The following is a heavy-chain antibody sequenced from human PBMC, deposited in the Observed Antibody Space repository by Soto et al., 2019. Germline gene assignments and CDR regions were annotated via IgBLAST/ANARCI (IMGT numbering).Heavy chain of an antibody. CDR1: GFTFSDYA. CDR3: STSQERQQLA. CDR2: ISGSGDSA. Sequence: PGGSLRLSCAASGFTFSDYAMSWVRQAPGKGLEWVSIISGSGDSANNADSVKGRFTIFRDNSENTLYLQMNNLRVDDTAVYYCSTSQERQQLASGQGTLVTVSS. D-gene: IGHD6-13*01. J-gene: IGHJ5*02. V-gene: IGHV3-23*01.